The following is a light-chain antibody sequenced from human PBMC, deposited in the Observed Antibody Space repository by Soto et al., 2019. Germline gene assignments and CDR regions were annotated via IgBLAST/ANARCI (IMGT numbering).Light chain of an antibody. CDR1: GSNIGAAYD. CDR3: QSYDSSLTTFV. CDR2: GNI. Sequence: QSVLTQPPSVSGAPGQRVTIPCTGSGSNIGAAYDVHWYQHVPGTAPKLLIYGNINRPSGVPDRFSGSKSGTSASLAITGLQPEDEADYYCQSYDSSLTTFVFGTGTKVTVL. J-gene: IGLJ1*01. V-gene: IGLV1-40*01.